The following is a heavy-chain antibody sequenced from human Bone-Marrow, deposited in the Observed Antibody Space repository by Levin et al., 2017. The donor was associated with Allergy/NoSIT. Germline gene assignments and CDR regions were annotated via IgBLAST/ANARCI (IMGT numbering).Heavy chain of an antibody. CDR3: ARDLRSFSGYDWDFDY. CDR1: GFTFSSYS. J-gene: IGHJ4*02. CDR2: ISSTSSTI. Sequence: QSGGSLRLSCAASGFTFSSYSMNWVRQAPGKGLEWVSYISSTSSTIYYADSVKGRFTISRDNAKNSLYLQMNSLRDEDTAVYYCARDLRSFSGYDWDFDYWGQGTLVTVSS. V-gene: IGHV3-48*02. D-gene: IGHD5-12*01.